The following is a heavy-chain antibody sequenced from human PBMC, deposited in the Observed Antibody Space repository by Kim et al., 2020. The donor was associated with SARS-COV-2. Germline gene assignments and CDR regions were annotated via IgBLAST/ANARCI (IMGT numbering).Heavy chain of an antibody. CDR2: IFYSGST. D-gene: IGHD5-12*01. CDR3: ASLRGFRGYDYGFDP. J-gene: IGHJ5*02. Sequence: SETLSLTCTVSGGSISNSDYYWNWIRQPPGQGLEWIGYIFYSGSTYYNPSLKSRVTISIDTSKNQFSLKLSSVTAADTAVYYCASLRGFRGYDYGFDPWGQGSLVPVSS. CDR1: GGSISNSDYY. V-gene: IGHV4-30-4*01.